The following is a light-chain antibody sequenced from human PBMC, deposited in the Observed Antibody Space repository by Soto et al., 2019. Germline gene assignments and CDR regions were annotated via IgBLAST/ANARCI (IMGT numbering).Light chain of an antibody. CDR2: DAS. CDR3: QQYAGSPIT. V-gene: IGKV3-20*01. Sequence: EIVLTQSPGTLSFSPGERATLSCRASQSVRSSLAWYQQKPGLAPTLLISDASSRASGVPDRFTGGGSGTDFTLTIRRLELEDFALYYCQQYAGSPITFGQGTRLEIK. J-gene: IGKJ5*01. CDR1: QSVRSS.